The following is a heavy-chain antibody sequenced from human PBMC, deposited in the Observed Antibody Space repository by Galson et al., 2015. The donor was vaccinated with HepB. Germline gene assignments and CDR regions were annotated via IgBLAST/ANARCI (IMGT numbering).Heavy chain of an antibody. Sequence: SLRLSCAASGFTFSSYAMTWVRQAPGKGLEWVSAITDSGGTTYYADSVRGRFTISRDNSRSTLFLQMSSLRAEDTAVYFCATYNWDDGGYAFRIWGQGTVVIVSS. V-gene: IGHV3-23*01. CDR2: ITDSGGTT. D-gene: IGHD1-20*01. CDR1: GFTFSSYA. J-gene: IGHJ3*02. CDR3: ATYNWDDGGYAFRI.